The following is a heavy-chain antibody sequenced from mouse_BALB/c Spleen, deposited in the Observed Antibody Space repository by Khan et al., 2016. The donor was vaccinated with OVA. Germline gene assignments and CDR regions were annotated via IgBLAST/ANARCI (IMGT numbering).Heavy chain of an antibody. Sequence: QIQLVQSGPELKKPGETVKISCKASDYTFTNYGMNWVKQAPGKGLKGRGGKNTYTEGPPITVAFKGRFAFSLETSASTAYLQINNLKNEDMATYFCARGASYWYFDVWGAGTTVTVSS. CDR3: ARGASYWYFDV. CDR2: KNTYTEGP. V-gene: IGHV9-1*02. J-gene: IGHJ1*01. CDR1: DYTFTNYG.